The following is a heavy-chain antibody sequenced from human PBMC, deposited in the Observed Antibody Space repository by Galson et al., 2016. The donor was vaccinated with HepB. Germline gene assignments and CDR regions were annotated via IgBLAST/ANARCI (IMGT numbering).Heavy chain of an antibody. CDR1: GFTFSRYP. D-gene: IGHD5-24*01. CDR3: VRDAGDGYNQLDY. J-gene: IGHJ4*02. Sequence: SLRLSCAASGFTFSRYPMHWVRQTPDKGLECVAVIAYDGRSEHYADSVEGRVSISRDNSRNTVYLQMNSLRAEDTALYYCVRDAGDGYNQLDYWGRGTLVTVS. V-gene: IGHV3-30*04. CDR2: IAYDGRSE.